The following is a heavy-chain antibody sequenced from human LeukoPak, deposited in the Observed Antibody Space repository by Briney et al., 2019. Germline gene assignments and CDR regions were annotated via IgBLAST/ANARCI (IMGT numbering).Heavy chain of an antibody. CDR3: ARSSSGWPLYFDY. D-gene: IGHD6-19*01. CDR2: INPKSGGT. V-gene: IGHV1-2*02. CDR1: GYSXTDYI. J-gene: IGHJ4*02. Sequence: ASVKVSCKASGYSXTDYILHWVRQAPGEGLEWMGWINPKSGGTNFAQKYQGGVTMTADTSIDTAYVELSNLKFDDTAIYFCARSSSGWPLYFDYWGQGTLVTVSS.